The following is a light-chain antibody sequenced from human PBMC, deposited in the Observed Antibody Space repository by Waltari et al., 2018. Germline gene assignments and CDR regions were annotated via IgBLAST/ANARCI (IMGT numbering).Light chain of an antibody. V-gene: IGLV3-21*02. CDR3: QVWDSVTDPWV. CDR1: SIESKL. Sequence: SYVLPQPPSVSVAPGQTARLTCGGNSIESKLVHWYQRKPGPAPVLVVYDDNHRPSGIPERFSGSNFGNTATLTISRVEAGDEADYLCQVWDSVTDPWVFGGGTKLTVL. J-gene: IGLJ3*02. CDR2: DDN.